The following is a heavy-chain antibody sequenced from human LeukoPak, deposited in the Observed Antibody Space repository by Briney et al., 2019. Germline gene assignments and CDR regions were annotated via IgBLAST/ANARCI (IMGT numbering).Heavy chain of an antibody. CDR1: GFTFGSYS. CDR2: IKPDGSEK. J-gene: IGHJ4*02. V-gene: IGHV3-7*01. Sequence: PGGSLRLSCAGSGFTFGSYSMNWVRQAPGKGLEWVANIKPDGSEKYYVDSVRGRFTISRDNAKNSLYLQMNSLRAEDTALYYCTRDLPDYWGQGTLVTVSS. CDR3: TRDLPDY.